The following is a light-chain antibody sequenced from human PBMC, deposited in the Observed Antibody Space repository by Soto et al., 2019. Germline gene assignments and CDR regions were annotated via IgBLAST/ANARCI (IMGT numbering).Light chain of an antibody. CDR2: EGS. CDR1: SSDVGSYNL. Sequence: QSALTQPASVSGSPGQSITISCTGSSSDVGSYNLVSWYQQHPGKAPKLMIYEGSKRPSGVSNRFSGSKSGNTASLTISGLQAEDDADYYCCSYAGSSIALFGGGTQLTVL. CDR3: CSYAGSSIAL. V-gene: IGLV2-23*01. J-gene: IGLJ7*01.